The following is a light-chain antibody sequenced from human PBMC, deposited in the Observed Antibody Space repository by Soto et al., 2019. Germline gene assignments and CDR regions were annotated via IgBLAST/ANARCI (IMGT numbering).Light chain of an antibody. V-gene: IGLV1-40*01. CDR3: NSYVAGSNV. CDR1: SSNIGAGYP. CDR2: GNT. J-gene: IGLJ1*01. Sequence: QSVLTQPPSVSGAPGQRVTISCTGSSSNIGAGYPVHWYQQLPGTAPKLLIHGNTNRPSGVPDRFSGSRSGLAITGLQAEDEADYYCNSYVAGSNVFGTGTKVTVL.